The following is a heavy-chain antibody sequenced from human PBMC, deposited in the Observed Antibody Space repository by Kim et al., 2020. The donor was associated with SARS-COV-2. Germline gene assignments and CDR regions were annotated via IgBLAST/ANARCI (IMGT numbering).Heavy chain of an antibody. CDR2: ISSSSSYI. Sequence: GGSPRLSCAASGFTFSSYSMNWVRQAPGKGLEWVSSISSSSSYIYYADSVKGRFTISRDNAKNSLYLQMNSLRAEDTAVYYCARDHTIFGVVNLSYGMDVWGQGTTVTVSS. V-gene: IGHV3-21*01. J-gene: IGHJ6*02. D-gene: IGHD3-3*01. CDR1: GFTFSSYS. CDR3: ARDHTIFGVVNLSYGMDV.